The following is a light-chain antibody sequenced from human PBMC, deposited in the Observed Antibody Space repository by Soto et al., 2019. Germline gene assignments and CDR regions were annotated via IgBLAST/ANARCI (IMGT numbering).Light chain of an antibody. CDR1: RSNIGSNY. CDR2: RNN. Sequence: QSVLTQPPSASGTPGQRVTISCSGGRSNIGSNYVYWYQQLPGTAPKLLIYRNNQRPSGVPDRFSGSKSGTSASLAISGLRSEDEADYYCATWDDSLYGVVFGGGTKVTVL. V-gene: IGLV1-47*01. J-gene: IGLJ2*01. CDR3: ATWDDSLYGVV.